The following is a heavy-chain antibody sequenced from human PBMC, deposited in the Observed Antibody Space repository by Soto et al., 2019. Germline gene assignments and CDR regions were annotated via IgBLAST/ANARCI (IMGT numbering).Heavy chain of an antibody. J-gene: IGHJ4*02. V-gene: IGHV3-30-3*01. CDR2: ISYDGSNK. CDR1: GFTFINYA. CDR3: ARDQVKGTMTIL. Sequence: GGSLRLSCGASGFTFINYAMHWVRQAPGKGLEWVAVISYDGSNKYYADSVKGRFTISRDNSKNTMYLQMNSLSAEDTAVYHCARDQVKGTMTILWGQGTLVTVPQ. D-gene: IGHD4-17*01.